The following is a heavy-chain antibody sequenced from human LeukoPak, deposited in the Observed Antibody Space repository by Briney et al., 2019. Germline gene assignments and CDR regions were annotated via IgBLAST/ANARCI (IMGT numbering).Heavy chain of an antibody. Sequence: GGPLRLSCAASGFTFRIYDMNWVRQAPGKGLEWVSYISSSGSTRSYADSVQGRFTISRDNAKNSLSLQMNSLRAEDTAVYYCARVAWRAFDIWGQGTMVTVSS. CDR2: ISSSGSTR. CDR3: ARVAWRAFDI. V-gene: IGHV3-48*03. J-gene: IGHJ3*02. CDR1: GFTFRIYD. D-gene: IGHD5-12*01.